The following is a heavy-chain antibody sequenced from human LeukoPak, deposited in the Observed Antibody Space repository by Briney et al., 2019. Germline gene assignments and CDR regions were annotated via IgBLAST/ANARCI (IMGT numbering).Heavy chain of an antibody. J-gene: IGHJ4*02. CDR1: GYTFTTYF. CDR3: ARGGIGLGY. D-gene: IGHD3-3*02. CDR2: INPYSGDT. Sequence: ASVKVSCKTSGYTFTTYFIHWVRQAPGQGLEWMGGINPYSGDTKYAQKFQGRVTMTRDTSISTAYMELTSLRSEDTAVYYCARGGIGLGYWGQGTLVTVSS. V-gene: IGHV1-2*02.